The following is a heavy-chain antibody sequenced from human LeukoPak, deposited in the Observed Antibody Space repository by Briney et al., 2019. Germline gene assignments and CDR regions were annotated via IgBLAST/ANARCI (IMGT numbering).Heavy chain of an antibody. CDR3: ARGQMYYYDSSGYSTFDAFDI. J-gene: IGHJ3*02. CDR1: GFTVSSNY. V-gene: IGHV3-66*01. D-gene: IGHD3-22*01. Sequence: GGSLRLSCAASGFTVSSNYMSWVRQAPGKGLEWVSVIYSGGGTYYADSVKGRFTISRDNSKNTLYLQMNSLRAEDTAVYYCARGQMYYYDSSGYSTFDAFDIWGQGTMVTVSS. CDR2: IYSGGGT.